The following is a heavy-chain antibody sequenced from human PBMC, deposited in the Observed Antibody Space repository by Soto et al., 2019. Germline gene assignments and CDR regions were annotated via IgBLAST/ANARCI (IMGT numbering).Heavy chain of an antibody. CDR1: GGSISSGGYY. V-gene: IGHV4-31*03. Sequence: TLSLTCTVSGGSISSGGYYWSWIRQHPGKGLEWIGYIYYSGSTYYNPSLKRRVTISVDTSKTQFSLKLSSVTAADTAVYYCARVRTYSYDSSGYYFFDCWGQGPLVTVSA. CDR2: IYYSGST. D-gene: IGHD3-22*01. J-gene: IGHJ4*02. CDR3: ARVRTYSYDSSGYYFFDC.